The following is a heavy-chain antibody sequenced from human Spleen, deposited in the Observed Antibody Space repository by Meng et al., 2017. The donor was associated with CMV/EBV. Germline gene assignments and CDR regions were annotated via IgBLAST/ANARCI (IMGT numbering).Heavy chain of an antibody. V-gene: IGHV4-34*01. CDR3: ARGRRLSPAHSNLLSSRGYRTNYYFDS. Sequence: WIRQPPGQGLEWIGEIDHSGSTNYNPSLKNRVTISVDTSKSQFSLKLNSMTAADTAVYFCARGRRLSPAHSNLLSSRGYRTNYYFDSWGQGTLVTVSS. J-gene: IGHJ4*02. D-gene: IGHD5-18*01. CDR2: IDHSGST.